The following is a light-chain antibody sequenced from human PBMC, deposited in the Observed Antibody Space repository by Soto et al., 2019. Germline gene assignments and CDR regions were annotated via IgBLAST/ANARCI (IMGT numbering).Light chain of an antibody. J-gene: IGKJ5*01. CDR1: QSVRSNY. CDR3: HQYGGSPGT. V-gene: IGKV3-20*01. Sequence: EIVLTQSPGTLSLSPGARAPLSCRASQSVRSNYLAWSQQRPGQAPRLLIYDASSRATGVPDRFSGSGSGTDFTLTISRLEPEDFAVYYCHQYGGSPGTLGQGTRLEIK. CDR2: DAS.